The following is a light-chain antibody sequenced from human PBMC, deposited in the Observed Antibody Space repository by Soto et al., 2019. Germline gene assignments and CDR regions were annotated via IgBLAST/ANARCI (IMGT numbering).Light chain of an antibody. CDR2: AAS. Sequence: DIQMTQSPSSLSASVGDRVTITCRASQCISNCLAWYQQKPGKVPKLLIYAASTLQSGVPSRFSGSGSGTDFTLTSSSMQPEDVAPYYCQKYNSTGTFGQGTKVEIK. V-gene: IGKV1-27*01. CDR1: QCISNC. J-gene: IGKJ1*01. CDR3: QKYNSTGT.